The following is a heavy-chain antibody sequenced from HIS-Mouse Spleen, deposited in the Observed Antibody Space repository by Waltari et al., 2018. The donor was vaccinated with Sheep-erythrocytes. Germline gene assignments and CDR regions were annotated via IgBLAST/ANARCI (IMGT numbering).Heavy chain of an antibody. CDR3: ARVASGATFDY. CDR2: ISSSSSYI. V-gene: IGHV3-21*01. CDR1: GVTFRSYS. Sequence: EVQLVESGGGLVKPGGSLRLSCAASGVTFRSYSINWVRQAPGKGLEWVSSISSSSSYIYYADSVKGRFTISRDNAKNSLYLQMNSLRAEDTAVYYCARVASGATFDYWGQGTLVTVSS. D-gene: IGHD1-26*01. J-gene: IGHJ4*02.